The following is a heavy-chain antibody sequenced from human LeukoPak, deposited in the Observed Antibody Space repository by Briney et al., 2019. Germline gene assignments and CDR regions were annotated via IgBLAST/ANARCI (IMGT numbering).Heavy chain of an antibody. Sequence: SVKVSCKASGYTFTSYYMHWVRQAPGQGLEWMGRIIPILGIANYAQKFQGRVTITADKSTSTAYMELSSLRSEDTAVYYCASEMASITGTLMGFDYWGQGTLVTVSS. D-gene: IGHD1-7*01. CDR1: GYTFTSYY. CDR2: IIPILGIA. J-gene: IGHJ4*02. CDR3: ASEMASITGTLMGFDY. V-gene: IGHV1-69*04.